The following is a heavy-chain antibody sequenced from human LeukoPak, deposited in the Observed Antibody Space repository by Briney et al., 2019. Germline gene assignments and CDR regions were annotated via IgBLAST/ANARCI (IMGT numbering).Heavy chain of an antibody. D-gene: IGHD3-10*01. V-gene: IGHV1-46*01. CDR2: INPSGGST. CDR3: ARGRLGDYYGSGSPNYYFDY. J-gene: IGHJ4*02. CDR1: GYTFTGYY. Sequence: ASVKVSCKASGYTFTGYYMHWVRQAPGQGLEWMGIINPSGGSTSYAQKFQGRVTMTRDMSTSTVYMELSSLRSEDTAVYYCARGRLGDYYGSGSPNYYFDYWGQGTLVTVSS.